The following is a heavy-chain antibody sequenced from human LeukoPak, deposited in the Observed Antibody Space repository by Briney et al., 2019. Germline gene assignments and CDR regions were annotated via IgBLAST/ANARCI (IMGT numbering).Heavy chain of an antibody. CDR2: ISDDGSYT. CDR1: GFPFSGYA. CDR3: AREVTENFESKFDP. Sequence: GGSLRLSCIASGFPFSGYAMQWVRQAPGQGLEWLSLISDDGSYTDYGDSVKGRFVISRDNARNKLYLQMNSLRVDDTAVYCCAREVTENFESKFDPWGQGTLVTV. D-gene: IGHD1-14*01. V-gene: IGHV3-30*09. J-gene: IGHJ5*02.